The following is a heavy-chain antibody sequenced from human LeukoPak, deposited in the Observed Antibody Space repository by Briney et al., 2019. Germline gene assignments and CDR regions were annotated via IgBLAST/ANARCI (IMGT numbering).Heavy chain of an antibody. CDR3: AREGGYCSGGSCYYYYGMDV. J-gene: IGHJ6*02. D-gene: IGHD2-15*01. CDR2: MNPNSGNT. CDR1: GYTFTSYD. Sequence: ASVKVSCKASGYTFTSYDINWVRQATGQGLEWMGWMNPNSGNTGYAQKFQGRVTMTRNTSISTAYMELSSLRSEDTAVYYCAREGGYCSGGSCYYYYGMDVWGQGTTVTVSS. V-gene: IGHV1-8*01.